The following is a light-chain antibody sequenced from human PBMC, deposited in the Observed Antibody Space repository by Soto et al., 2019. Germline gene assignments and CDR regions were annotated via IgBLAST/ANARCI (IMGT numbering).Light chain of an antibody. CDR2: NNN. V-gene: IGLV1-44*01. CDR3: AAWDDSLNGLV. Sequence: QSVLTQPPSASGTPGQRVTISCSGSNSNIGSNTVNWYQQLPGTAPKLLIYNNNQRPSGLPDRFSGSKSGTSASLAISGLQSEDVADYYCAAWDDSLNGLVFGTGTKVTVL. J-gene: IGLJ1*01. CDR1: NSNIGSNT.